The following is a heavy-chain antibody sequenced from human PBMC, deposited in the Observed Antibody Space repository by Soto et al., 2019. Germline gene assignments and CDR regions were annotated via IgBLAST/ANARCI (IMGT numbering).Heavy chain of an antibody. J-gene: IGHJ4*02. V-gene: IGHV3-30*18. CDR3: AKDLLSPYGSGGSGYGGYFDD. D-gene: IGHD2-15*01. Sequence: GGSLRLSCAASGFTFSSYGMHWVRQDPGKGLEWVAVTSYDGSNKYYADSVKGRFTISRDNSKNTLYLQMNSLRAEDTAVYYCAKDLLSPYGSGGSGYGGYFDDWGQGTLGTVSS. CDR2: TSYDGSNK. CDR1: GFTFSSYG.